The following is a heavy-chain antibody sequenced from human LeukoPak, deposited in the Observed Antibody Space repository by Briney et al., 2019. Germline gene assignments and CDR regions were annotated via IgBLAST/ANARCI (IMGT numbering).Heavy chain of an antibody. J-gene: IGHJ4*02. Sequence: GESLKISCQGFGYTFTTSWIAWVRQMPGKGLEWMGIIYPGDSDTRYSPSFQGQVTISVDKSVSAAYLQWSSLKASDTAMYYCASPPARECSSISCPLSYWGQGTLVTVSS. CDR2: IYPGDSDT. V-gene: IGHV5-51*01. D-gene: IGHD2-2*01. CDR1: GYTFTTSW. CDR3: ASPPARECSSISCPLSY.